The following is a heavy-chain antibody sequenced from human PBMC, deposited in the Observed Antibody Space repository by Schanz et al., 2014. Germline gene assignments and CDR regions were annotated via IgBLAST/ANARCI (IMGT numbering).Heavy chain of an antibody. CDR3: ARDHVATTDYDYFFYYLDG. V-gene: IGHV1-18*01. J-gene: IGHJ6*03. Sequence: QILLVQPGPEVKKPGASVTVSCKASGYDFHIYAYSWVRQAPGQGPEWIGWISGYTGDTKYAQKFQHRVNMTTDRTTSTVYMELRSLRFDDTAVYYCARDHVATTDYDYFFYYLDGWATGITVIVS. D-gene: IGHD1-1*01. CDR1: GYDFHIYA. CDR2: ISGYTGDT.